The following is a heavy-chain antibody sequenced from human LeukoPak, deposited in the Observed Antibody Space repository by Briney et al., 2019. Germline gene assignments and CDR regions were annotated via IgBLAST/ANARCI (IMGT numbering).Heavy chain of an antibody. J-gene: IGHJ4*02. V-gene: IGHV3-53*05. CDR1: GFTVSSNY. CDR3: TRSIWYFDY. CDR2: IYTDGST. Sequence: GGSLRLSCAASGFTVSSNYMSWVRQAPGKGLECVSLIYTDGSTYYADSVKGRFTMSRDRSKNTLYLQMNNLRGEDTAVYYCTRSIWYFDYWGQGTLVTVSS.